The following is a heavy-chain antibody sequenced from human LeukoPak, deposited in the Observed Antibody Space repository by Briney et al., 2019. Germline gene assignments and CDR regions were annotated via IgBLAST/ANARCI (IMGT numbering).Heavy chain of an antibody. CDR3: ARETRNYDFWSGYYTMDAFDI. CDR2: MNPNSGNT. J-gene: IGHJ3*02. CDR1: GYTFTSYD. V-gene: IGHV1-8*03. D-gene: IGHD3-3*01. Sequence: ASVKVSCKASGYTFTSYDINWVRQATGQGLEWMGWMNPNSGNTGYAQKFQGRVTITRNTSISTAYMELSSLRSEDTAVYYCARETRNYDFWSGYYTMDAFDIWGQGAMVTVSS.